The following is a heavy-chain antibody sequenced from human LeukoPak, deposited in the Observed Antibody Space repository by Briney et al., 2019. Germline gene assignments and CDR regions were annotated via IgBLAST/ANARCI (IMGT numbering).Heavy chain of an antibody. CDR3: ANLGYGYYYYGMDV. V-gene: IGHV3-48*03. CDR1: GFTFSSYE. Sequence: GGSLRLSCAASGFTFSSYEMNWVRQAPGKGLEWVSYISSSAGTIYYADSVKGRFTISRDNSKNTLYLQMNSLRAEDTAVYYCANLGYGYYYYGMDVWGQGTTVTVSS. J-gene: IGHJ6*02. CDR2: ISSSAGTI. D-gene: IGHD7-27*01.